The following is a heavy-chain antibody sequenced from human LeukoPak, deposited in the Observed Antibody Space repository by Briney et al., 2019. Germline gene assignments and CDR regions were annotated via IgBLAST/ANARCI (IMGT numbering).Heavy chain of an antibody. CDR2: MWPKNGNR. D-gene: IGHD2-2*01. V-gene: IGHV1-8*01. J-gene: IGHJ4*02. Sequence: ASVKVSCMASGYTFSNYVVNWVRQATGQGGEWMGWMWPKNGNRGYVQKFQGRVSMTRDTSINTAYLKLRSLTSEDTAVYYCARGPPENTSSDFWGQGTLVTISS. CDR1: GYTFSNYV. CDR3: ARGPPENTSSDF.